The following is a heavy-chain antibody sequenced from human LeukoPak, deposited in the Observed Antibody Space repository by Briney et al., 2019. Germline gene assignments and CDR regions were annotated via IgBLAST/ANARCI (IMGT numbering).Heavy chain of an antibody. V-gene: IGHV3-7*03. CDR2: IKQDGSEK. CDR1: GFTFSSYW. J-gene: IGHJ4*02. D-gene: IGHD4-11*01. Sequence: GGSLRLSCAVSGFTFSSYWMSWVRQAPGKGLEWVANIKQDGSEKYYVDSVKGRFTISRDNAKNSLFLRMNSLRAEDTAVYYCATGRQCGYWGQGTLVTVSP. CDR3: ATGRQCGY.